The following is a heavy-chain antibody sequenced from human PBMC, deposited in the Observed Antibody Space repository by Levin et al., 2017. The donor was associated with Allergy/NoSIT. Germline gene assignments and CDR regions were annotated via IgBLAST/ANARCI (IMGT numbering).Heavy chain of an antibody. Sequence: RTGGSLRLSCAASAFTFSSSAMHWVRQAPGKGLEWVAVISFDVSKKYYGDSVKGRFTISRDNSKNTLYLQMNSLKVEDTAVYYCARGGDYSRGFYAMDVWGQGTTVTVSS. CDR3: ARGGDYSRGFYAMDV. D-gene: IGHD3-16*01. CDR1: AFTFSSSA. V-gene: IGHV3-30-3*01. CDR2: ISFDVSKK. J-gene: IGHJ6*02.